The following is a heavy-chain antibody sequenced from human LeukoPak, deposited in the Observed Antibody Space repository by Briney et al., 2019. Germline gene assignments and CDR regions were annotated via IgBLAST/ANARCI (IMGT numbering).Heavy chain of an antibody. CDR1: GGTFSSYA. Sequence: GASVKVSCKASGGTFSSYAISWVRQAPGQGLEWMGGIIPIFGTANYAQKLQGRVTMTTDTSTSTAYMELRSLRSDDTAVYYCARVSRVLLWFGELSPSFDYWGQGTLVTVSS. CDR2: IIPIFGTA. J-gene: IGHJ4*02. V-gene: IGHV1-69*05. D-gene: IGHD3-10*01. CDR3: ARVSRVLLWFGELSPSFDY.